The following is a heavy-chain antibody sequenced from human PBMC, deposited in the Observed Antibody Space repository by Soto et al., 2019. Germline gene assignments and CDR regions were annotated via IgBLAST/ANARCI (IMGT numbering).Heavy chain of an antibody. J-gene: IGHJ6*02. V-gene: IGHV1-18*01. CDR3: ARGIGGGYCTNGVCFGGMDV. CDR1: GYTFTSYG. D-gene: IGHD2-8*01. Sequence: ASVKVSCKASGYTFTSYGISWVRQAPGQGLEWMGWISAYNGNTNYAQKLQGRVTMTTDTSTSTAYMELRSLGSDDTAVYYCARGIGGGYCTNGVCFGGMDVWGQGTTVTVSS. CDR2: ISAYNGNT.